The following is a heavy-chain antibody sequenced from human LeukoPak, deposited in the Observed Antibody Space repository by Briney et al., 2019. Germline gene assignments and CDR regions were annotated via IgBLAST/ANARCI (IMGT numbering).Heavy chain of an antibody. CDR3: ATDTQGINADY. D-gene: IGHD2-2*02. CDR2: IWYDGSNK. J-gene: IGHJ4*02. CDR1: GFTFSSYG. V-gene: IGHV3-33*01. Sequence: GGSLRLSCAASGFTFSSYGMHWVRQAPGKGLEWVAVIWYDGSNKYYADSVKGRFTISRDNSKNTLYLQMNSLRAEDTAVYYCATDTQGINADYWGQGTLVTVSS.